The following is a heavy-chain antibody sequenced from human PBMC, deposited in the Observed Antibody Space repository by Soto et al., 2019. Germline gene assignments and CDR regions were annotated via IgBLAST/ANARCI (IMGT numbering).Heavy chain of an antibody. CDR3: AKGDLLTGVAHFDY. D-gene: IGHD7-27*01. J-gene: IGHJ4*02. V-gene: IGHV3-23*01. CDR2: ISGSGAST. CDR1: GFTFSNYA. Sequence: GGSLRLSCAASGFTFSNYAVSWVRQAPGKGLQWVSTISGSGASTYYGDSVKGRFTLSRDNSENTLFLQMDSLRAEDTAVYYCAKGDLLTGVAHFDYWGQGTLVTVSS.